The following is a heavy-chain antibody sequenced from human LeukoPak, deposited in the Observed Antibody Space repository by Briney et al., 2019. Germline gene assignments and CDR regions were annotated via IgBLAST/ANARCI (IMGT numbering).Heavy chain of an antibody. D-gene: IGHD1-26*01. V-gene: IGHV3-21*01. Sequence: GGSLRLSCAASGFTFSSYTMNWVRQAPGKGLEWVSFISTSSSYIYYADSVKGRFTISRDNAKNSLFLQMNSLRVEDTAVYYCAKELWELAPFDYWGQGTLVTVSS. CDR1: GFTFSSYT. CDR3: AKELWELAPFDY. J-gene: IGHJ4*02. CDR2: ISTSSSYI.